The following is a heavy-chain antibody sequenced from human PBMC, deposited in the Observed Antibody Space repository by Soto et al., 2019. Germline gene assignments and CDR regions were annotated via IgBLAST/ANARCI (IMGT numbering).Heavy chain of an antibody. J-gene: IGHJ4*02. CDR3: AKDLRAGSGYDFDY. Sequence: EVQLLQSGGGLVQPGGSLRLSCAASGFTFTSYSMTWVRQTPGKGLEWVAAVNPGGYSTYYADSVKGRFTISSDNSNKTLYLQMNSLRAEDTAVYYCAKDLRAGSGYDFDYRDQGTLVTVSS. D-gene: IGHD5-12*01. V-gene: IGHV3-23*01. CDR2: VNPGGYST. CDR1: GFTFTSYS.